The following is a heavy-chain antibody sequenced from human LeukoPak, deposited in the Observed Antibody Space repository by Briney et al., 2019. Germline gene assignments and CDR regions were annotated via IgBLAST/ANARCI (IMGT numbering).Heavy chain of an antibody. D-gene: IGHD2-2*01. V-gene: IGHV1-2*02. J-gene: IGHJ4*02. CDR2: INPNSGGT. CDR3: ARGDIVVVPAASFDY. Sequence: GASVKVSCKASGYTFIGYYMHWVRQAPGQGLEWMGWINPNSGGTNYAQKFQGRVTMTRDTSISTAYMELSRLRSDDTAVYYCARGDIVVVPAASFDYWGQGTLVTVSS. CDR1: GYTFIGYY.